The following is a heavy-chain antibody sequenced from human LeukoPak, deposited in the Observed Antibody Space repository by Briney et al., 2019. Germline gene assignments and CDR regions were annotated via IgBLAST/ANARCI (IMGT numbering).Heavy chain of an antibody. V-gene: IGHV3-23*01. D-gene: IGHD6-19*01. Sequence: GGSLRLSCAASGFTFSSYAMSWVRQAPGKGLEWVSAISGSGGSTYYAGSVKGRFTISRDNSKNTLYLQMNSLRAEDTAVYYCAKDERHSSGWYSRYWGQGTLVTVSS. CDR1: GFTFSSYA. CDR3: AKDERHSSGWYSRY. CDR2: ISGSGGST. J-gene: IGHJ4*02.